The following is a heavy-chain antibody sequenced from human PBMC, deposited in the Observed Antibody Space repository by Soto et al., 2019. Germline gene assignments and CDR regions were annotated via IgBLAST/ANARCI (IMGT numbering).Heavy chain of an antibody. CDR1: GDSMTNNY. V-gene: IGHV4-59*01. J-gene: IGHJ6*02. CDR3: ARAMGDWGTYYYYYGMDV. CDR2: VYYSGAT. Sequence: PSETLSLTCTVSGDSMTNNYWGWIRQPPGKGLEWIGYVYYSGATNYNPSLKSRVSMSPEPSRNQFSLKLTSVTAADTAVYYCARAMGDWGTYYYYYGMDVWGQGTMVTVSS. D-gene: IGHD3-16*01.